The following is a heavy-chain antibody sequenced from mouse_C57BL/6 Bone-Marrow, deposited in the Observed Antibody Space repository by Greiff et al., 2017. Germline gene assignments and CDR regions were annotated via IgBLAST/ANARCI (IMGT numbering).Heavy chain of an antibody. J-gene: IGHJ1*03. CDR2: IYPGGGYT. Sequence: QVQLKESGAELVRPGTSVKMSCKASGYTFTNYWIGWAKQRPGHGLEWIGDIYPGGGYTNYNEKFKGKATLTADKSSSTAYMQFSSLTSEDSAIYYCARHYSNYVWYFDVWGTGTTVTVSS. D-gene: IGHD2-5*01. CDR1: GYTFTNYW. CDR3: ARHYSNYVWYFDV. V-gene: IGHV1-63*01.